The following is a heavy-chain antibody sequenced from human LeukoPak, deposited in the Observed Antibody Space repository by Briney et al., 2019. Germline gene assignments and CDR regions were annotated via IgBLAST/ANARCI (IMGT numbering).Heavy chain of an antibody. CDR3: TRDPAYYLRYGYFDY. CDR2: INSVGSHI. Sequence: GGSLRLSCSASGFISSTSAMNWVRQAPGKGLEWVSSINSVGSHIYYRDSVKGRFIISRDNAKNSVYLQMNNLRAADTALYYCTRDPAYYLRYGYFDYWGQGILVTVSS. D-gene: IGHD1-26*01. J-gene: IGHJ4*03. V-gene: IGHV3-21*01. CDR1: GFISSTSA.